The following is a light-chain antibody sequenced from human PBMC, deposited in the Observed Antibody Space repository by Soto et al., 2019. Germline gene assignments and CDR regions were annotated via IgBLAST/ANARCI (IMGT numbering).Light chain of an antibody. V-gene: IGKV1-39*01. J-gene: IGKJ2*01. CDR3: QQSYSTPPDT. CDR2: AAS. Sequence: DIQMTQSPSSLSASVGDRVTITCRASQSISSYLNWYQQKPGKAPKLLLYAASRLQSGVTSRFSGSGSGTDFTLTIISLQPEDLASYYCQQSYSTPPDTFGQGTTLEIK. CDR1: QSISSY.